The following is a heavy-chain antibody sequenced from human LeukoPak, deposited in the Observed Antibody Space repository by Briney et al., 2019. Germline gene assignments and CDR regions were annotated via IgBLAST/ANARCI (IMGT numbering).Heavy chain of an antibody. Sequence: ASVKVSCKASGYTFISYGISWVRQAPGQGLEWMGWISAYNGNTDYAQKLQDRVTMTTDTSTSTAYMELRSLRSDDTAVYYCARDKRHTYYYDSSDYFRWFDPWGQGTLVTVSS. J-gene: IGHJ5*02. D-gene: IGHD3-22*01. CDR2: ISAYNGNT. CDR1: GYTFISYG. V-gene: IGHV1-18*04. CDR3: ARDKRHTYYYDSSDYFRWFDP.